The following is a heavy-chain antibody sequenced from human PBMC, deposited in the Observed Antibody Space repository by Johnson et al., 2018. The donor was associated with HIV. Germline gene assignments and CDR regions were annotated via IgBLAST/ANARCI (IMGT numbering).Heavy chain of an antibody. V-gene: IGHV3-9*01. CDR3: AREVERGLGFDI. Sequence: VQLVESGGGLVQPGRSLRLSCAASGFTFDDYAMHWVRQAPGKGLEWVSGISWNSGSIGYADSVKGRFTISRDNAKKSVYLQINSLRAEDTAVYYCAREVERGLGFDIWGQGTMVTVSS. D-gene: IGHD5-24*01. CDR1: GFTFDDYA. CDR2: ISWNSGSI. J-gene: IGHJ3*02.